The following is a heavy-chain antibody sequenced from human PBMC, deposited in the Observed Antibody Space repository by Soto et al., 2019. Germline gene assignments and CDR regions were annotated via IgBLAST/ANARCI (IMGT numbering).Heavy chain of an antibody. CDR1: GGSISSSSYY. D-gene: IGHD3-9*01. CDR3: ARSYYDILTGFVRRFDY. CDR2: IYYSGST. V-gene: IGHV4-39*01. Sequence: SETLSLTCTVSGGSISSSSYYWGWIRQPPGKGLEWIGSIYYSGSTYYNPSLKSRVTISVDTSKNQFSLKLSSVTAADTAVYYCARSYYDILTGFVRRFDYWGQGTLVTVSS. J-gene: IGHJ4*02.